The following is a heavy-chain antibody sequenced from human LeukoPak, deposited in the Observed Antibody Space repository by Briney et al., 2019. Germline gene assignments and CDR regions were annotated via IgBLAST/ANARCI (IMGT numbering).Heavy chain of an antibody. V-gene: IGHV3-23*01. CDR2: ISGSGGST. J-gene: IGHJ4*02. CDR3: AKDYGYCSSTSCYSNFDY. Sequence: GGSLRLSCAASGFTFSSYAMSWVRQAPGKGLEWVSAISGSGGSTYYADSVKGRFTISRDNSKNTLYLQMNSLRAEDTAVYYCAKDYGYCSSTSCYSNFDYWGQGTLVTVSS. D-gene: IGHD2-2*01. CDR1: GFTFSSYA.